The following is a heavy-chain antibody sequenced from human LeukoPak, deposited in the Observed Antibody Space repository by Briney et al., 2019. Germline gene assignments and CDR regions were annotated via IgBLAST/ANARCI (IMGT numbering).Heavy chain of an antibody. J-gene: IGHJ4*02. CDR3: AKNIAVADYFDY. V-gene: IGHV3-23*01. CDR2: ISGSGGST. D-gene: IGHD6-19*01. Sequence: AISGSGGSTYYADSVKGRFTISRDNSKNTLYLQMNSLRAEDTAVYYCAKNIAVADYFDYWGQGTLVTVSS.